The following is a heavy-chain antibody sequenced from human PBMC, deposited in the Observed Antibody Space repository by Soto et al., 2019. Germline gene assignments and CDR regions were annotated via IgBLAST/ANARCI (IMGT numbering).Heavy chain of an antibody. V-gene: IGHV1-69*13. CDR1: GGTFSSYA. D-gene: IGHD6-6*01. CDR2: IIPIFGTA. CDR3: ARLLGGSPKKKRDGSSLKYYYYYGMDV. Sequence: AVKVSCKASGGTFSSYAISWVRQAPGQGLEWMGGIIPIFGTANYAQKFQGRVTITADESTSTAYMELSSLRSEDTAVYYCARLLGGSPKKKRDGSSLKYYYYYGMDVWGQGTTVTVSS. J-gene: IGHJ6*01.